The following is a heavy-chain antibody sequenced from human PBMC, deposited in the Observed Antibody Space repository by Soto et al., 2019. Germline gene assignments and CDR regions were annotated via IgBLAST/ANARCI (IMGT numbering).Heavy chain of an antibody. D-gene: IGHD6-19*01. J-gene: IGHJ3*02. CDR1: GFTFATYS. V-gene: IGHV3-48*02. CDR3: ARASGWYPSDAFEI. Sequence: EAQLVESGGGLVQPGGSLRLSCAASGFTFATYSMNWVRQAPGKGLEWVSYIIDSSATRYYADTVTGRFTISRDNAKNSLYLQMNSLRDEDSALYYCARASGWYPSDAFEIWGQGTPVTVSS. CDR2: IIDSSATR.